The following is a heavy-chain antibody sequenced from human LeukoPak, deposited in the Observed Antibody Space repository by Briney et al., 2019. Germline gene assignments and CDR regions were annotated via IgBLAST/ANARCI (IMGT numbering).Heavy chain of an antibody. V-gene: IGHV3-7*03. CDR1: GFTFSRFW. D-gene: IGHD4/OR15-4a*01. J-gene: IGHJ4*02. CDR3: ARGDYGGGSYYFDF. CDR2: IKKDGSEK. Sequence: GGSLRLSCAASGFTFSRFWMSWVRQSPGKGLEWVANIKKDGSEKYYVDSVKGRFTISRDNAKNSLYLQMNGLRADDTVVYYCARGDYGGGSYYFDFWGQGTLVTVSS.